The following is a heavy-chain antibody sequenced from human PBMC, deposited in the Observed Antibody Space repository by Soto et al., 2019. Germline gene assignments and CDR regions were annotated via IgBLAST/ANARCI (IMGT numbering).Heavy chain of an antibody. CDR2: MYHNGNT. D-gene: IGHD3-22*01. J-gene: IGHJ3*02. Sequence: PSETLSLTCAVSGGSITSGGYSWGWIRQPPGQGLEWIGYMYHNGNTYYNPSLKGRVTISLDHSRNQFSLRLNSVTAEDTAVYYCAKYGGYYYDSSGYYAFDIWGQGTMVTVSS. V-gene: IGHV4-30-2*01. CDR3: AKYGGYYYDSSGYYAFDI. CDR1: GGSITSGGYS.